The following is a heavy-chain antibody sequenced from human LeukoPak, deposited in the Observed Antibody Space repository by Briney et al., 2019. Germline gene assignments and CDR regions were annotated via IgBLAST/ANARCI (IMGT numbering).Heavy chain of an antibody. J-gene: IGHJ4*02. CDR1: GGSISSSNYY. D-gene: IGHD7-27*01. CDR2: IYYSGSI. V-gene: IGHV4-39*01. Sequence: PSETLSLTCTVSGGSISSSNYYWGWIRQPPGKGLEWIGTIYYSGSIYYNPSLKSRITISVDTSKNQFYLKMRSVTAADTAVYYCARPTSKLGSFDYWGQGTLVTVSS. CDR3: ARPTSKLGSFDY.